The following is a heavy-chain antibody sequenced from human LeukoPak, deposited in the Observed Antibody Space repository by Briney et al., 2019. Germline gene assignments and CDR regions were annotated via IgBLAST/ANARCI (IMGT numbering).Heavy chain of an antibody. D-gene: IGHD1-26*01. CDR1: GFTFTGHS. CDR3: TREKQKGGTPFDY. CDR2: VADDGKTI. J-gene: IGHJ4*02. V-gene: IGHV3-30*04. Sequence: GGSLRLSCVASGFTFTGHSMHWVRQAPGKGLEWVAVVADDGKTIFYADSLKGRFTVSRDNSKNTVYLQMNSLRDEDTAVYYCTREKQKGGTPFDYWGQGSLVTVSS.